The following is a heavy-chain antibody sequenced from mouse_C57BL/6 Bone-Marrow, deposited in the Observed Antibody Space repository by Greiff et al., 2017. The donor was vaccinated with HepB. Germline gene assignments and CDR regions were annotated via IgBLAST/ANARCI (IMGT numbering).Heavy chain of an antibody. J-gene: IGHJ2*01. Sequence: EVQLQESEGGLVQPGSSMKLSCTASGFTFSDYYMAWVRQVPEKGLEWVANINYDGSSTYYLDSLKSRFIISRDNAKNILYLQMSSLKSEDTATYYCAREITTVGEAYFDDWGQGTTLTVSS. V-gene: IGHV5-16*01. CDR2: INYDGSST. D-gene: IGHD1-1*01. CDR1: GFTFSDYY. CDR3: AREITTVGEAYFDD.